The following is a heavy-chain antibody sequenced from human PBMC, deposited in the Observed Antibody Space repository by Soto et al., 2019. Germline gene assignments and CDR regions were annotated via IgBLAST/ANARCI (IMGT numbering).Heavy chain of an antibody. CDR1: GFTFSSFG. V-gene: IGHV3-30*18. CDR3: AKDYGSGTYLFDY. Sequence: GGSLRLSCAASGFTFSSFGMHWVRQVPGKGLEWVAFISNIGSNEYYADSVEDRFTISRDNSKNTLYLQMTSLIPGDTAVYYCAKDYGSGTYLFDYCGQGTVVTVSS. D-gene: IGHD3-10*01. CDR2: ISNIGSNE. J-gene: IGHJ4*02.